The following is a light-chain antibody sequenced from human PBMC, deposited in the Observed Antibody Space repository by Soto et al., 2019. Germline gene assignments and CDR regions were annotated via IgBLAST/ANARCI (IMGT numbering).Light chain of an antibody. CDR1: QSLSINY. CDR3: QQYGSSPQT. V-gene: IGKV3-20*01. Sequence: EIVLTQSPGTLSLSPGERATLSCRASQSLSINYLAWYQQKPGQAPRLLIHGASNRATGIPDRFSGSGSGTDFTLTISRLEPEDVAVYYCQQYGSSPQTFGQGTKVEIK. J-gene: IGKJ1*01. CDR2: GAS.